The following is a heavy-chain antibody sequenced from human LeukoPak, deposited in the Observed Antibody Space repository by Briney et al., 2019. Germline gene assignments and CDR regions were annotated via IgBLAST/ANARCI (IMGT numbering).Heavy chain of an antibody. CDR3: ARARYFDWLLYFDY. J-gene: IGHJ4*02. D-gene: IGHD3-9*01. Sequence: GGSLRLSCAASGFTFSSYGMHWVRQAPGKGLEWVAFIRYDGSNKYYADSVKGRFTIPRDNSKNTLYLQMNSLRAEDTAVYYCARARYFDWLLYFDYWGQGTLVTVSS. CDR1: GFTFSSYG. CDR2: IRYDGSNK. V-gene: IGHV3-30*02.